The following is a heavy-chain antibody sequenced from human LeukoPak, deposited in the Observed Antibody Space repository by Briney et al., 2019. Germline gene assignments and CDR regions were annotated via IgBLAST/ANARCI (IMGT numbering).Heavy chain of an antibody. V-gene: IGHV1-2*02. D-gene: IGHD4-17*01. CDR2: ISGGT. CDR1: GYTFTDYY. Sequence: ASVKVSCTASGYTFTDYYIHWVRQAPGQGLEWMGWISGGTNYAQKFQGRVTMTRDTSISTAYMELDTLRSDDTAVYYCARSTTVTSSWFDPWGQGTLVTVSS. CDR3: ARSTTVTSSWFDP. J-gene: IGHJ5*02.